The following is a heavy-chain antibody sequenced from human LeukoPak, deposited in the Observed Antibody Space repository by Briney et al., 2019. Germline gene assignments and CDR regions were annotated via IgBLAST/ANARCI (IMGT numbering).Heavy chain of an antibody. CDR3: ARGPGSPFDY. D-gene: IGHD1-26*01. Sequence: KPSETLSLTCTVSGVSISSYYWSWIRQPPGKGLEGIGYIYYSGSTNYNPSLKSRVTISVDTSKNQSSLKLSTVTAADTAVYYCARGPGSPFDYWGQGTLVTVSS. CDR1: GVSISSYY. J-gene: IGHJ4*02. V-gene: IGHV4-59*01. CDR2: IYYSGST.